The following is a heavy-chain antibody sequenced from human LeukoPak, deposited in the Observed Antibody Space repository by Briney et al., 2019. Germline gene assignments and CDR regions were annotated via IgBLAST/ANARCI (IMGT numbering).Heavy chain of an antibody. CDR1: GYTFTGYY. CDR2: INPNSGGT. CDR3: ARGPPIRGYRYGYDTGYYYSYSMDV. Sequence: GASVNVSCKASGYTFTGYYMHWVRQAPGQGLEWMGWINPNSGGTNYAQKFQGRVTMTRDTSISTAYMELSSLRSEDTAVYYCARGPPIRGYRYGYDTGYYYSYSMDVWGKGTTVTISS. V-gene: IGHV1-2*02. J-gene: IGHJ6*03. D-gene: IGHD5-18*01.